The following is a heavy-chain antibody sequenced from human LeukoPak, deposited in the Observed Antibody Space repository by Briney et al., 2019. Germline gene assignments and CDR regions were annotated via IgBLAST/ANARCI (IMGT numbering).Heavy chain of an antibody. CDR3: AREGPGSTYAMDV. Sequence: PGGSLRLSCAASGFTFSSYAMHWVRQAPGKGLEWVAVISYDGSNKYYADSVKGRFTISRDNSKNTLYLQMNSLRAEDTAVYYCAREGPGSTYAMDVWGQGTTVTVSS. CDR1: GFTFSSYA. V-gene: IGHV3-30*14. CDR2: ISYDGSNK. J-gene: IGHJ6*02.